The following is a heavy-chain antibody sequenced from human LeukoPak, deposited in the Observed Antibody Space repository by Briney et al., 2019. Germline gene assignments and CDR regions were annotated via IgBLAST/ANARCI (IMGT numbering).Heavy chain of an antibody. CDR2: INPSGGST. V-gene: IGHV1-46*01. Sequence: ASVKVSCKASGYTFTSYYMHWVRQAPGQGLELMGIINPSGGSTSYAQKFQGKVTMTRDTSTSTVYMELSSLRSEDTAVYYCARDGVVVTAIPVYYFDYWGQGTLVTVSS. CDR3: ARDGVVVTAIPVYYFDY. D-gene: IGHD2-21*02. CDR1: GYTFTSYY. J-gene: IGHJ4*02.